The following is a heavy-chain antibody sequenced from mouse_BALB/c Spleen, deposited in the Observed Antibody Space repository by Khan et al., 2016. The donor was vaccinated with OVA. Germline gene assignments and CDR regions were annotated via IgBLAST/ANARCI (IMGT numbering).Heavy chain of an antibody. Sequence: EVQLQESGPGLVKPSQSLSLTCTVTGYSITSGYAWNWIRQFPGNKLEWMGYISYSGGTSYNPSLKSRISITRDTSKNQFFLQLNSVTPEDTATYDCARGNYYGYYFDYWGQGTPLTVSS. D-gene: IGHD1-1*01. CDR1: GYSITSGYA. CDR3: ARGNYYGYYFDY. V-gene: IGHV3-2*02. CDR2: ISYSGGT. J-gene: IGHJ2*01.